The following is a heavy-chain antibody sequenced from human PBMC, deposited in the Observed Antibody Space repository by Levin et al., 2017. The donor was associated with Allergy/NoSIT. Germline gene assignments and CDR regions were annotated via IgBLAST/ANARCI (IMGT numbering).Heavy chain of an antibody. CDR2: IYYTGST. CDR3: ARGGNLYYFGSGRSFQH. D-gene: IGHD3-10*01. J-gene: IGHJ1*01. V-gene: IGHV4-61*01. Sequence: SCTVSGDSVSSDTYYWNWIRQPPGKGLEWIGYIYYTGSTNYNPSLQSRVTMSVDTSRNQFSLKLTSVTAADTAVYYCARGGNLYYFGSGRSFQHWGQGTLVTVSS. CDR1: GDSVSSDTYY.